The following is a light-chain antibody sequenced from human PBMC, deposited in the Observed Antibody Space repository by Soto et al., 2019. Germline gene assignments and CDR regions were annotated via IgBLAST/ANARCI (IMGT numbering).Light chain of an antibody. J-gene: IGKJ4*01. Sequence: DVVMTQSPLSLPVTPGEPASISCRSSRSLMSSNGYNYLHWYLQKPGQSPQLLIYLGSNRASGVPDRFSSSGSGTDFTLKISRVAAYDVGVYYCAQGLQTPLTFGGGTKVDIK. V-gene: IGKV2-28*01. CDR2: LGS. CDR1: RSLMSSNGYNY. CDR3: AQGLQTPLT.